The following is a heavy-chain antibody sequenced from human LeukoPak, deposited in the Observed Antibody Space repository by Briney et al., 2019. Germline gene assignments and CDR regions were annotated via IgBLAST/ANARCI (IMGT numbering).Heavy chain of an antibody. V-gene: IGHV4-4*07. D-gene: IGHD3-3*01. CDR2: IYTTGNT. J-gene: IGHJ4*02. CDR1: GGSISSYY. CDR3: ARDARGWSGFDY. Sequence: SKTLSLTCRVSGGSISSYYWRWIRQPAGKGREWIGRIYTTGNTDYNPSLKSRVTMSVDTSNNQFSLNLSSVPAADTAVYYCARDARGWSGFDYWGQRTLVTVSS.